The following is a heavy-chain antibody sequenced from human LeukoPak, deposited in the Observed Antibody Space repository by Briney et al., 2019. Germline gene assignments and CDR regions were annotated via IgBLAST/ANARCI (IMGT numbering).Heavy chain of an antibody. CDR2: IYYSGST. Sequence: SETLSLTCTVSGGSISSSSCYWGWIRQPPGKGLEWIGSIYYSGSTYYNPSLKSRVTISVDTSKNQFSLKLSSVTAADTAVYYCARRRGVVVPAARGGRSYYFDYWGQGTLVTVSS. V-gene: IGHV4-39*01. CDR1: GGSISSSSCY. CDR3: ARRRGVVVPAARGGRSYYFDY. D-gene: IGHD2-2*01. J-gene: IGHJ4*02.